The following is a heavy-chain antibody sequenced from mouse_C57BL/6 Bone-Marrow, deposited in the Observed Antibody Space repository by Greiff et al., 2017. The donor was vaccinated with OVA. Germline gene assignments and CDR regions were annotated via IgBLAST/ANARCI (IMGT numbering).Heavy chain of an antibody. CDR1: GYTFTSYW. J-gene: IGHJ3*01. V-gene: IGHV1-69*01. CDR3: AREGIYYDFSWFAY. Sequence: QVQLQQSGAELVMPGASVKLSCKASGYTFTSYWMHWVKQRPGQGLEWIGEIDPSDSYTNYTQKFKGKSTLTVDKSSSTAYMQLSSLTSEDSAVYYCAREGIYYDFSWFAYWGQGTLVTVSA. D-gene: IGHD2-4*01. CDR2: IDPSDSYT.